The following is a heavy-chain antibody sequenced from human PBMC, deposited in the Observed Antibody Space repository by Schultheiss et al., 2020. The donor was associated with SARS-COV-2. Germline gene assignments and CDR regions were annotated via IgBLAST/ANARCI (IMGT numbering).Heavy chain of an antibody. J-gene: IGHJ6*02. CDR2: VSGRGGNT. V-gene: IGHV3-23*01. Sequence: GGSLRLSCAASGFSFSSYAMSWVRQAPGKGLEWVAAVSGRGGNTDYADSVKGRFTIFRDNSKNTLYLQMNSLRAEDTAVYYCARERVVPAAKHYYYYYGMDVWGQGTTGTVSS. D-gene: IGHD2-2*01. CDR1: GFSFSSYA. CDR3: ARERVVPAAKHYYYYYGMDV.